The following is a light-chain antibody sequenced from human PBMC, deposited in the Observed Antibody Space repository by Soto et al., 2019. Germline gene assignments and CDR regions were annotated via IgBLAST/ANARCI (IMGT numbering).Light chain of an antibody. J-gene: IGKJ2*01. V-gene: IGKV3-20*01. CDR1: QRCGSRY. CDR2: GAS. Sequence: EIVVTQSPGTLSLSPGERATLSCRASQRCGSRYIAWYQQNPGQATRLLIYGASSRATGIPDRFSGGGSGTDFTLTISRLEPEDFAVYYCQQYGGSPPYTFGQGTKLDIK. CDR3: QQYGGSPPYT.